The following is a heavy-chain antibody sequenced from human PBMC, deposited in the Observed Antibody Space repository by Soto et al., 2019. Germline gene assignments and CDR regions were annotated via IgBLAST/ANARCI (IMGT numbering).Heavy chain of an antibody. Sequence: SETLSLTCTVSGGSITTYYWNWIRQPPGKGLEWIGYIYHSGSTNYNPSLKSRVTISVDTSKNQFSLKLNSVTAADTAVYYCARYRGYYDSSGYYFWFDPWGQGTLVTVSS. CDR1: GGSITTYY. CDR2: IYHSGST. CDR3: ARYRGYYDSSGYYFWFDP. V-gene: IGHV4-59*01. D-gene: IGHD3-22*01. J-gene: IGHJ5*02.